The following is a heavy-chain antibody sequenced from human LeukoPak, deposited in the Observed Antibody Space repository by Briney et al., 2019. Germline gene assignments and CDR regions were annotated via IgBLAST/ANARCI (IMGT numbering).Heavy chain of an antibody. Sequence: GGSLRLSCAASGFTFSSYAMSWVRQAPGKGLGWVSAISGSGGSTYYADSVKGRFTISRDNSKNTLYLQMNSLRAGDTAVYYCAKDTDPTIFGVVIAHYFDYWGQGTLVTVSS. D-gene: IGHD3-3*01. J-gene: IGHJ4*02. CDR2: ISGSGGST. CDR1: GFTFSSYA. CDR3: AKDTDPTIFGVVIAHYFDY. V-gene: IGHV3-23*01.